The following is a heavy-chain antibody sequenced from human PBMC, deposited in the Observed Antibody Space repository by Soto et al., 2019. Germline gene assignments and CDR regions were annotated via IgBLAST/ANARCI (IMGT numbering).Heavy chain of an antibody. D-gene: IGHD1-26*01. J-gene: IGHJ5*02. CDR3: ARDTTSGSFWDL. CDR2: INAGNGNT. V-gene: IGHV1-3*01. Sequence: GASVKVSCKASGYTFTSYAMHWVLQAPGQRLEWMGWINAGNGNTKYSQKVQGRVTMTTETSTTTAYMELRSLRSDDTAVYYCARDTTSGSFWDLWGQGTLVTVSS. CDR1: GYTFTSYA.